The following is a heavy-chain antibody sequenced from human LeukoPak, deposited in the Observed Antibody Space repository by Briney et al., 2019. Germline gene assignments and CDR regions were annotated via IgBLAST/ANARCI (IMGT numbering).Heavy chain of an antibody. CDR1: GGSVTSYY. CDR2: IYYSGST. Sequence: PSETLSLTCSVSGGSVTSYYWSWIRQPPGKGLEWIGSIYYSGSTYYNPSLKSRVTISVDTSKNQFSLKLSSVTAADTAVYYCARQGGRTVTTDAFDIWGQGTMVTVSS. J-gene: IGHJ3*02. D-gene: IGHD4-17*01. CDR3: ARQGGRTVTTDAFDI. V-gene: IGHV4-39*01.